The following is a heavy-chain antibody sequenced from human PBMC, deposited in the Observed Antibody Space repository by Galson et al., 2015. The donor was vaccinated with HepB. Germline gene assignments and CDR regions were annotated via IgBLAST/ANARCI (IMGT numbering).Heavy chain of an antibody. CDR3: ARDYSSGRASYFYGMDV. CDR2: ISAYNGDT. Sequence: SVKVSCKASGYTFTYYGLSWVRQAPGQGLEWMGWISAYNGDTKYVQHLQGRVTLTTDTSTSTGYMELTRLTSDDTAVYFCARDYSSGRASYFYGMDVWGQGTTVIVTS. J-gene: IGHJ6*02. V-gene: IGHV1-18*01. CDR1: GYTFTYYG. D-gene: IGHD2-15*01.